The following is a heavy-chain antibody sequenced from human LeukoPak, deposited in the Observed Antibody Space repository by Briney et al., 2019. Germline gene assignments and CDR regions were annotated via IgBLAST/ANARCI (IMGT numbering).Heavy chain of an antibody. V-gene: IGHV3-20*04. CDR3: ARGYRGYDWGAAFDI. Sequence: GGSLRLSCAASGFTFDDYGMNWVRQAPGKGLEWVSVINWNGGSTGYADSVKGRFTISRDNAKNSLYLQMNSLRAEDTALYYCARGYRGYDWGAAFDIWGQGTMVTVSS. CDR2: INWNGGST. D-gene: IGHD5-12*01. J-gene: IGHJ3*02. CDR1: GFTFDDYG.